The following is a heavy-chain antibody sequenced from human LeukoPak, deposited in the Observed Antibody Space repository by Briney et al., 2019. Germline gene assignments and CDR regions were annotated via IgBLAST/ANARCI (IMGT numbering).Heavy chain of an antibody. Sequence: GGSLRLSCVASGFIFSSYAMSWVRQAPGKGLEWISGISGSGDSTYFADSVKGRFTISRDNSKDTLYLQMNSLRAEDTAVYYCAKDRTGWPFFWGQGTLVTVSS. CDR1: GFIFSSYA. CDR2: ISGSGDST. CDR3: AKDRTGWPFF. V-gene: IGHV3-23*01. D-gene: IGHD3/OR15-3a*01. J-gene: IGHJ4*02.